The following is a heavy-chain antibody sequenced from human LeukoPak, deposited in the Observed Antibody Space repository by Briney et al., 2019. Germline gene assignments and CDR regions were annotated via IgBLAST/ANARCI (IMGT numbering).Heavy chain of an antibody. V-gene: IGHV4-34*01. CDR3: ARGSVESLSNDQEKYYFDY. Sequence: PSETLSLTCAVYGGSFSGYYWSWIRQPPGKGLEWIGEINHSGSTNYNPSLKSRVTISVDTSKNQFSLKLISVTAADTAVYYCARGSVESLSNDQEKYYFDYWGQGTLVTVSS. J-gene: IGHJ4*02. CDR2: INHSGST. CDR1: GGSFSGYY. D-gene: IGHD3-3*01.